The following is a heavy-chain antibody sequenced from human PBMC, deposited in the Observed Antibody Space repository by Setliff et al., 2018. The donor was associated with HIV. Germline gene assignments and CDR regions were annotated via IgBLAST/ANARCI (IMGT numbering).Heavy chain of an antibody. J-gene: IGHJ5*02. D-gene: IGHD3-10*01. Sequence: SETLSLTCTVSGGSISKYFWSWIRQSAEKGLEWIVRIYSSGSTNQNPSLKSRVSMSVDTSKSQFSLNLSSVTAADTAVYYCARSLDYSGSGSYYVGWFDLWGQGIPVTVSS. CDR2: IYSSGST. V-gene: IGHV4-4*07. CDR1: GGSISKYF. CDR3: ARSLDYSGSGSYYVGWFDL.